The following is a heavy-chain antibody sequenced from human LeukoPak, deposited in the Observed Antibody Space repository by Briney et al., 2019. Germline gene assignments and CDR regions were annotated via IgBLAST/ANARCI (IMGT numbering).Heavy chain of an antibody. D-gene: IGHD5-24*01. J-gene: IGHJ4*02. CDR3: ARGDNSRWLRIIADFDY. CDR2: IYSGVRT. CDR1: GFSLSHHY. Sequence: PGFALRLSHAASGFSLSHHYMSGVRQAPATGLEGVSIIYSGVRTYYAVPEHGRYTISRDIPKNTLYLQMNSLRAEDTAVYYCARGDNSRWLRIIADFDYWGQGTLVTVSS. V-gene: IGHV3-53*01.